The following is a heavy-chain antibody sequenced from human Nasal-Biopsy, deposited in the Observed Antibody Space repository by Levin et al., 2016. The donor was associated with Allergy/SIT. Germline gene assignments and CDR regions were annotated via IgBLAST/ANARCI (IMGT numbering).Heavy chain of an antibody. CDR3: AAGYCDTTLTCYDF. J-gene: IGHJ4*02. CDR1: GGSISSGGYY. V-gene: IGHV4-39*01. CDR2: INKRGST. D-gene: IGHD3-9*01. Sequence: SETLSLTCTVSGGSISSGGYYWSWIRQPPGKGLQWIGEINKRGSTKLHPSLRSRVSISLDTSKSQFSLNLHSVTAADSGVYYCAAGYCDTTLTCYDFWGQGTLVTVSS.